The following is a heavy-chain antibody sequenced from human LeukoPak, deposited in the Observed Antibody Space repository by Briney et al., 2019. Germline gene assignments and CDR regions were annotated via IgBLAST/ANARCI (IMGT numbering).Heavy chain of an antibody. CDR1: GGSISSSSYY. D-gene: IGHD2-2*01. J-gene: IGHJ4*02. CDR3: ARQLGYCSSTSCYADKVDY. V-gene: IGHV4-39*01. Sequence: SETLSLTCTVSGGSISSSSYYWGWIRPPPGKGLEWTGSIYYSGSTYSNPSLKSRITISVDTTKNQFSLKLSSVTAADTAVYYCARQLGYCSSTSCYADKVDYWGQGTLVTVSS. CDR2: IYYSGST.